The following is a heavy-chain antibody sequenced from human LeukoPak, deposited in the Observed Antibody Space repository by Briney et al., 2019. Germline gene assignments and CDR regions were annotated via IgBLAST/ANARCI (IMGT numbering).Heavy chain of an antibody. CDR2: IYYSEST. CDR1: GGSISSHY. V-gene: IGHV4-59*11. CDR3: ARTGVGGYDFWSGYYYFDY. Sequence: SETLSPTRTVSGGSISSHYWSWIRQPPGKGLEWIGYIYYSESTNYNPSLKSRVTISVDTSKNQFSLKLSSVTAADTAVYYCARTGVGGYDFWSGYYYFDYWGQGTLVTVSS. D-gene: IGHD3-3*01. J-gene: IGHJ4*02.